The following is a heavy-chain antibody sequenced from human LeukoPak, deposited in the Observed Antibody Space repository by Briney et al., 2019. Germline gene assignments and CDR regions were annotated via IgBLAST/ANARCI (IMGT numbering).Heavy chain of an antibody. CDR2: TIPIFGTA. D-gene: IGHD6-13*01. CDR1: GGTFSSYA. J-gene: IGHJ4*02. V-gene: IGHV1-69*06. CDR3: ARSSIIAAAGPYYFDY. Sequence: SVKVSCKASGGTFSSYAISWVRQAPGQGLEWMGGTIPIFGTANYAQKFQGRVTITADKSTSTAYMELSSLRSEDTAVYYCARSSIIAAAGPYYFDYWGQGTLVTVSS.